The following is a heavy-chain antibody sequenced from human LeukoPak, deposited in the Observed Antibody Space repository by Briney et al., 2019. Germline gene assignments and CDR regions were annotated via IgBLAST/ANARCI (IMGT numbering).Heavy chain of an antibody. J-gene: IGHJ4*02. Sequence: SGTLSLTCGVSGGSISNTNWWSWARQPPGQGLEWIGEISLTGLTHYNPSLESRVTVSLDKSKNQPSLNLTSVTAADTAVYYCSRENGAFSPFGYWGQGTLVTVLS. V-gene: IGHV4-4*02. CDR1: GGSISNTNW. D-gene: IGHD2-8*01. CDR2: ISLTGLT. CDR3: SRENGAFSPFGY.